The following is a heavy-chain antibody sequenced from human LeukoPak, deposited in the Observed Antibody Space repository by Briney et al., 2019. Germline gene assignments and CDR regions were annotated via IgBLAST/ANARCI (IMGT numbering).Heavy chain of an antibody. Sequence: GGSLRLSCSASGFTFTTFWMNWVRQVPGKGLVWVSLINPDGSTTTYADSVKGRFTIPRDNAKNTVYLQMNSLGGEDTAIYYCARDLRGSPDRWGQGTLVTVSS. CDR2: INPDGSTT. CDR3: ARDLRGSPDR. V-gene: IGHV3-74*01. D-gene: IGHD3-16*01. CDR1: GFTFTTFW. J-gene: IGHJ5*02.